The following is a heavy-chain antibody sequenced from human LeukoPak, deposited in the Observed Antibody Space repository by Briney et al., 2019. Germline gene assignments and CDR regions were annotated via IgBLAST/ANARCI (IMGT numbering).Heavy chain of an antibody. CDR1: GFVFSIYT. Sequence: GGSLRLSCSASGFVFSIYTMYWVRQAPGKGPECVSTISGSGNGGSIYYADSVKGRFTISRDDSKSIVYLQMNGLRSEDTAVYYCVKDFGRIRGTPDSWGQGTLVTVSS. D-gene: IGHD1-1*01. J-gene: IGHJ4*02. V-gene: IGHV3-64D*06. CDR2: ISGSGNGGSI. CDR3: VKDFGRIRGTPDS.